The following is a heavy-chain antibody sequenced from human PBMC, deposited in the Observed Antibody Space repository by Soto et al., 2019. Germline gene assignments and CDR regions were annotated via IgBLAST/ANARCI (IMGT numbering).Heavy chain of an antibody. CDR3: TPEIAETTGEYYYFDY. D-gene: IGHD1-1*01. J-gene: IGHJ4*02. V-gene: IGHV3-15*01. CDR2: IKRKTDGGTP. Sequence: PGGSLRLSCAASGFIFNNAWMSWVRQAPGEGLEWVGRIKRKTDGGTPDYAAPVKGRITISRDDSKNTPYLQMNSLKTEDTAVYYCTPEIAETTGEYYYFDYWGQGTLVTVSS. CDR1: GFIFNNAW.